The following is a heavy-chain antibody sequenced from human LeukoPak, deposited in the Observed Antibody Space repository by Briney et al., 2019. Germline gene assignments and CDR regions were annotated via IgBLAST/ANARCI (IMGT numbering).Heavy chain of an antibody. CDR1: GFTFRNYG. V-gene: IGHV3-33*01. Sequence: GGSLRLSCGASGFTFRNYGMHWVRQAPGKGLEWVAIIWYDGRKKYYADSVKGRFTISRDNSKNTLYLQMNSLRVEDTAVYYCARSHPRTSVFDFGGQGTMVTLSS. D-gene: IGHD5/OR15-5a*01. CDR3: ARSHPRTSVFDF. J-gene: IGHJ3*01. CDR2: IWYDGRKK.